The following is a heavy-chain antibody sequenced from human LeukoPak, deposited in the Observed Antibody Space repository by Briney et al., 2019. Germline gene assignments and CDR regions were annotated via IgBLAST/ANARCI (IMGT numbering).Heavy chain of an antibody. CDR3: ARAAYCGGDCYYYFDY. CDR1: GYTFTGYY. CDR2: INPNNGGT. J-gene: IGHJ4*02. V-gene: IGHV1-2*02. Sequence: GASVKVSCKASGYTFTGYYMHWVRQAPGQGLELMGWINPNNGGTYYAQKLQGRVTMTWDTSISTAYMELTGLRSDDTAVSYCARAAYCGGDCYYYFDYWGQGTLVTVSS. D-gene: IGHD2-21*02.